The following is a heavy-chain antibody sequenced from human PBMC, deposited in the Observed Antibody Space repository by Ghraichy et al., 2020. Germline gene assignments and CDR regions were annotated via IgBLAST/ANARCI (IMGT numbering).Heavy chain of an antibody. D-gene: IGHD3-22*01. J-gene: IGHJ5*02. CDR1: GTPLNSNPYG. CDR3: ARHGLYYDSNTFPRLFDP. V-gene: IGHV4-39*01. CDR2: VSYSGNT. Sequence: SQTLSLTTNRKGTPLNSNPYGGARMPPSPWKKKEWIGSVSYSGNTYSSPSLKSRVTISVDTSRNQFSLKLGSVTAADTAVYYFARHGLYYDSNTFPRLFDPWGQGTLVTFSS.